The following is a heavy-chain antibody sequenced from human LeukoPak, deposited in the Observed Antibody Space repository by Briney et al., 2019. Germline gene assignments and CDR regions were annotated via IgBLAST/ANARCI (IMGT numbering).Heavy chain of an antibody. CDR1: GYTFTSYA. V-gene: IGHV1-3*01. CDR2: INAVNGNT. D-gene: IGHD3-22*01. CDR3: ARGSPIEYYYDSSGPWGFDY. Sequence: ASVKVSCKASGYTFTSYAMHWVRQAPGQRLEWVGWINAVNGNTKYSQKFQGRVTITRDTSASTAYMELSSLRSEDTAVYYCARGSPIEYYYDSSGPWGFDYWGQGTLVTVSS. J-gene: IGHJ4*02.